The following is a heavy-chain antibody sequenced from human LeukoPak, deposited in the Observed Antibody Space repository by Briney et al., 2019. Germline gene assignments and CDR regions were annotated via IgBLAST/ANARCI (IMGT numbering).Heavy chain of an antibody. Sequence: GESLKISCEGSGYSFTSYWIGWLRQMPGKGLEWMGIIYPADPDTRYSPSFQGQVTISADKSISTAYLQWNSLKASDTAMYYCARRRTGTYYFDYWGQGTLVTVSS. V-gene: IGHV5-51*01. CDR1: GYSFTSYW. CDR2: IYPADPDT. J-gene: IGHJ4*02. D-gene: IGHD1/OR15-1a*01. CDR3: ARRRTGTYYFDY.